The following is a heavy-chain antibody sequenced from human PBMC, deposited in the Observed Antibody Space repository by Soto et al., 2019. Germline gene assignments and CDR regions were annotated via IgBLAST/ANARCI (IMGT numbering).Heavy chain of an antibody. CDR3: ARVVYYYDSSGYSGANWFDP. V-gene: IGHV1-3*01. D-gene: IGHD3-22*01. CDR2: INAGNGNT. J-gene: IGHJ5*02. Sequence: GASVKVSCKASGYTFTSYAMHWVRQAPGQRLEWMGWINAGNGNTKYSQKFQGRVTITRDTSASTAYMELSSLRSEDTAVYYCARVVYYYDSSGYSGANWFDPWGQGTLVTVSS. CDR1: GYTFTSYA.